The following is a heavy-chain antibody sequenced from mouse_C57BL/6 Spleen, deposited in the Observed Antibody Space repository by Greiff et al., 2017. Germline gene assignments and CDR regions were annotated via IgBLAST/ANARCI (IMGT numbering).Heavy chain of an antibody. Sequence: VQLQQPGAELVKPGASVKVSCKASGYTFTSYWMHWVKQRPGQGLEWIGRIHPSDSDTNYNQKFKGKATLTVDKSSSTAYMQLSSLTSEDSAVYYCARGWGLRSFDYWGQGTTLTVSS. CDR3: ARGWGLRSFDY. CDR2: IHPSDSDT. CDR1: GYTFTSYW. J-gene: IGHJ2*01. D-gene: IGHD2-12*01. V-gene: IGHV1-74*01.